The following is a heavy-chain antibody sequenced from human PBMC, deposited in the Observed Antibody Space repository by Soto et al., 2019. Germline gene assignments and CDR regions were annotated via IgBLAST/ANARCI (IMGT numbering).Heavy chain of an antibody. CDR1: GGSFSNTIYY. CDR3: ARHMRAVASTLGY. CDR2: IYYNGNA. V-gene: IGHV4-39*01. D-gene: IGHD6-19*01. J-gene: IGHJ4*02. Sequence: PSETLSLTCSVSGGSFSNTIYYWAWVRQPPGKGLEWIGSIYYNGNAFYNPSLKSRVTISVDSSKSQFSLKVTSVTAADTAVYYCARHMRAVASTLGYWGQGALVTVSS.